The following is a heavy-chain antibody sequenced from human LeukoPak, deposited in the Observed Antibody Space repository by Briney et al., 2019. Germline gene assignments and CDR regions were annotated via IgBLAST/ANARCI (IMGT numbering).Heavy chain of an antibody. Sequence: ASVKVSCKASGYTFTDYYLHWGRQAPGQGLEWLAFISPNSGGRTYAQKFQGRVTLISDTSITTAYMELNTLRSDDPAVYYCARGRDSGSSTSSFHYWGQGSLVTVCS. D-gene: IGHD5-12*01. CDR1: GYTFTDYY. CDR2: ISPNSGGR. CDR3: ARGRDSGSSTSSFHY. J-gene: IGHJ4*02. V-gene: IGHV1-2*02.